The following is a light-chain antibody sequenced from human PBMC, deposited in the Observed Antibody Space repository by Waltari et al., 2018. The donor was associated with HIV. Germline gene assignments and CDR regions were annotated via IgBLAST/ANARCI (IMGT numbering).Light chain of an antibody. CDR3: HQYHDWPRCT. V-gene: IGKV3D-15*03. J-gene: IGKJ2*02. CDR2: GAS. CDR1: QNIGSY. Sequence: IHLTQSPVTLPASPGDRVTITCSASQNIGSYLTLYQHKTDQPPTLLVYGASIRATGIPARFSGSGSETDFKLIIADLQPDDCAVYYCHQYHDWPRCTFGQGTKVEIK.